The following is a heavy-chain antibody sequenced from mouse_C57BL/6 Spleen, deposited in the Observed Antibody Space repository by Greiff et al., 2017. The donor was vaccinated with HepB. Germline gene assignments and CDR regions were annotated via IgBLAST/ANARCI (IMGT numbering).Heavy chain of an antibody. CDR2: IDPSDSYT. D-gene: IGHD2-2*01. CDR1: GYTFTSYW. Sequence: QGQLQQPGAELVKPGAAVKLSCKASGYTFTSYWMQWVKQRPGQGLEWIGEIDPSDSYTNYNQKFKGKATWTVDTSSSTAYMQLSSLTSEDSAVYYCASTMVTTRFAYWGQGTLVTVSA. J-gene: IGHJ3*01. V-gene: IGHV1-50*01. CDR3: ASTMVTTRFAY.